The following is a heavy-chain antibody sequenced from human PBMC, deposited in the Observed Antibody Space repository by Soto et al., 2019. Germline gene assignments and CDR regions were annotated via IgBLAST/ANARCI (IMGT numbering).Heavy chain of an antibody. Sequence: SETLSLTCTVSGGSISSYYWSWIRQPPGKGLEWIGYIYYSGSTNYNPSLKSRVTISVDTSKNQFSLKLSSVTAADTAVYYCARASLSIAAAPYLFDPWGQGSLVIVSS. D-gene: IGHD6-13*01. J-gene: IGHJ5*02. V-gene: IGHV4-59*08. CDR3: ARASLSIAAAPYLFDP. CDR2: IYYSGST. CDR1: GGSISSYY.